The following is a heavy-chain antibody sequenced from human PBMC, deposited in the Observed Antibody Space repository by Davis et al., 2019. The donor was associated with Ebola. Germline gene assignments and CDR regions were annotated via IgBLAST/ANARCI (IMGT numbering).Heavy chain of an antibody. CDR3: TVRFDY. Sequence: GESLKISCAASGFTFTDSVIHWVRQAPGKGLEWVGRVRSKANFYETSYGASVRGRFIISRDDSKKMAYLQMNSLQTGDTAIYYCTVRFDYWGRGTLVTVSS. J-gene: IGHJ4*02. V-gene: IGHV3-73*01. CDR1: GFTFTDSV. CDR2: VRSKANFYET.